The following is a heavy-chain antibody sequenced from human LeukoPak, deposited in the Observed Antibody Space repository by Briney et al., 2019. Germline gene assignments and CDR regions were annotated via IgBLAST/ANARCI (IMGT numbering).Heavy chain of an antibody. V-gene: IGHV4-30-4*01. CDR2: IYYSGST. CDR1: TLSNYA. J-gene: IGHJ4*02. D-gene: IGHD3-16*02. CDR3: ARAGSYDYVWGSYRYFDY. Sequence: TLSNYAMSWIRQPPGKGLEWIGYIYYSGSTYYNPSLKSRVTISVDTSKNQFSLKLSSVTAADTAVYYCARAGSYDYVWGSYRYFDYWGQGTLVTVSS.